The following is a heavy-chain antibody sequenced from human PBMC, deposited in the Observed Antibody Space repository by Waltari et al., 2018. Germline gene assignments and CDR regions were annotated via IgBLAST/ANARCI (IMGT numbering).Heavy chain of an antibody. CDR1: GGSISSSSYY. Sequence: QLQLQESGPGLVKPSETLSLTCTVSGGSISSSSYYWGWIRQPPGTGLEWIGSIYYSGSTYYNPSLKNRVTISVDTSKNQFSLKLSSVTAADTAVYYCARESYSSGSWVGGRDYYYYGMDVWGQGTTVTVSS. D-gene: IGHD6-19*01. V-gene: IGHV4-39*07. CDR2: IYYSGST. J-gene: IGHJ6*02. CDR3: ARESYSSGSWVGGRDYYYYGMDV.